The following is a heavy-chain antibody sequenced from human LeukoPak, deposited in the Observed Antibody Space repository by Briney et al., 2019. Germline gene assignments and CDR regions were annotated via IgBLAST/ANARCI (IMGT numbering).Heavy chain of an antibody. V-gene: IGHV1-46*01. D-gene: IGHD3-10*01. CDR1: GYTFTSYY. CDR3: ARVGHSSGEGYFDY. CDR2: INPSGGST. Sequence: ASVKVSCKASGYTFTSYYMHWVRQAPGQGLEWMGIINPSGGSTSYAQKFQGRVTITADKSTSTAYMELSSLRSEDTAVYYCARVGHSSGEGYFDYWGQGTLVTVSS. J-gene: IGHJ4*02.